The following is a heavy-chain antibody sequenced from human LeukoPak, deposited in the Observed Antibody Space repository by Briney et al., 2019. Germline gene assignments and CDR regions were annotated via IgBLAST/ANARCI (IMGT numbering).Heavy chain of an antibody. J-gene: IGHJ5*02. Sequence: ASVKVSCKASGYTFTSYGISWVRQAPGQGLEWMGWISAYNGNTNYAQKLQGRVTMTTDTSTSTAHMELRSLRSDDTAVYYCARDRLGNWFDPWGQGTLVTVSS. V-gene: IGHV1-18*01. CDR3: ARDRLGNWFDP. D-gene: IGHD7-27*01. CDR1: GYTFTSYG. CDR2: ISAYNGNT.